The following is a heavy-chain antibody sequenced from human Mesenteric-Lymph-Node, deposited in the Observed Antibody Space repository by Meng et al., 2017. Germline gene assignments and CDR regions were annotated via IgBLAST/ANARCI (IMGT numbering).Heavy chain of an antibody. CDR2: INHSGST. CDR3: ARGGGSPFWY. Sequence: GSLRLSCAVYGGSFSGYYWSWIRQPPGKGLEWIGEINHSGSTNYNPSLKSRVTISVDTSKNQFSLKLSSVTAADTAVYYCARGGGSPFWYWGQGTLVTVSS. CDR1: GGSFSGYY. J-gene: IGHJ4*02. V-gene: IGHV4-34*01. D-gene: IGHD1-26*01.